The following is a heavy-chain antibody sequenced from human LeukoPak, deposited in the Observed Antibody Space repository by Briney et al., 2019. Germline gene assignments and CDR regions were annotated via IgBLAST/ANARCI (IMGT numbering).Heavy chain of an antibody. CDR1: GFTFSNYA. D-gene: IGHD2-15*01. CDR2: ISGSGDNT. J-gene: IGHJ4*02. Sequence: GGSLRLSCAASGFTFSNYAMSWVRRAQGKGLEWVSAISGSGDNTYYADSVKGRFALSRDNSKNTVYLQMNSLRADDTAVYYCAKTRGYCSGGTCYCDYWGQGTLVTVSS. CDR3: AKTRGYCSGGTCYCDY. V-gene: IGHV3-23*01.